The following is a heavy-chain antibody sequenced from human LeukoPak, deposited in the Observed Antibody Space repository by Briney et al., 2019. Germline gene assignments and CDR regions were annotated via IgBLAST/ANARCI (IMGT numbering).Heavy chain of an antibody. V-gene: IGHV4-30-2*01. CDR2: IYQSGST. CDR1: GGSISSGGHY. Sequence: SETLSLTCTVSGGSISSGGHYWSWIRQPPGKGLEWIGNIYQSGSTFYSPSLKSRVITSLDRSRNQVSLKLSSVTAADTAVYYCARHTGYSYYFDYWGRGTLVTVSS. J-gene: IGHJ4*02. CDR3: ARHTGYSYYFDY. D-gene: IGHD3-22*01.